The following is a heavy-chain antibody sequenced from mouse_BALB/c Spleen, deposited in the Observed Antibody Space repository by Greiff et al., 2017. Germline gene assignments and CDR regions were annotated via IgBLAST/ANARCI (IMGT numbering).Heavy chain of an antibody. J-gene: IGHJ2*01. V-gene: IGHV1-54*03. CDR3: ARSNYGSRNFDY. Sequence: VKLMESGAELVRPGTSVKVSCKASGYAFTNYLIEWVKQRPGQGLEWIGVINPGSGGTNYNEKFKGKATLTADKSSSTAYMQLSSLTSDDSAVYFCARSNYGSRNFDYWGQGTTLTVSS. CDR2: INPGSGGT. CDR1: GYAFTNYL. D-gene: IGHD1-1*01.